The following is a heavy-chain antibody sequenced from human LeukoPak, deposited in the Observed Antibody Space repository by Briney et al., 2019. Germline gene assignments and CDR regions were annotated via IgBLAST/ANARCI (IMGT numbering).Heavy chain of an antibody. CDR2: IHRDGSEK. J-gene: IGHJ4*02. Sequence: PGGSLRLSCSASGFTFSRYWMSWVRQAPGKGLEWVANIHRDGSEKYYVDSAKGRFTISRDNAKNSLYLQMNSLRDEDTAVYYCAKYSGYEWDYWGQGTLVTVSS. CDR3: AKYSGYEWDY. D-gene: IGHD5-12*01. CDR1: GFTFSRYW. V-gene: IGHV3-7*01.